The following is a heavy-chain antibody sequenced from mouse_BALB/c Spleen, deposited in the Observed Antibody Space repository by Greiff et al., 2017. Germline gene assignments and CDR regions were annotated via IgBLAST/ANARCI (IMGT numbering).Heavy chain of an antibody. V-gene: IGHV3-2*02. D-gene: IGHD1-1*01. CDR1: GYSITSDYA. Sequence: VQLKESGPGLVKPSQSLSLTCTVTGYSITSDYAWNWIRQFPGNKLEWMGYISYSGSTSYNPSLKSRISITRDTSKNQFFLQLNSVTTEDTATYYCARSGYGSTYYYAMDYWGQGTSVTVSS. J-gene: IGHJ4*01. CDR2: ISYSGST. CDR3: ARSGYGSTYYYAMDY.